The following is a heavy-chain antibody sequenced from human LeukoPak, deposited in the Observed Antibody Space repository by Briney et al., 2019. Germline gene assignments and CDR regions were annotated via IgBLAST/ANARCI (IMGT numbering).Heavy chain of an antibody. Sequence: GASVKVSCKASGYTFTSYDINWVRQATGLGLEWMGWMNPNSGNTGYAQKFQGRVTMTRNTSISTAYMELSSLRSEDTAVYYCARGLGCSSTSCRSYYYYMDVWGKGTTVTISS. CDR2: MNPNSGNT. CDR1: GYTFTSYD. J-gene: IGHJ6*03. V-gene: IGHV1-8*01. CDR3: ARGLGCSSTSCRSYYYYMDV. D-gene: IGHD2-2*01.